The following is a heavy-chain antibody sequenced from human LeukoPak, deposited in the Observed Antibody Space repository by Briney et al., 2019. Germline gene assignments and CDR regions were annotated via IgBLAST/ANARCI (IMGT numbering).Heavy chain of an antibody. CDR3: AKGPRPDLSVIHTIER. CDR1: GFTFSSYA. V-gene: IGHV3-23*01. CDR2: ITGRGDAA. D-gene: IGHD3-16*02. J-gene: IGHJ4*02. Sequence: GGSLGLSCAASGFTFSSYAMTGVRQAPGRGMEWVSTITGRGDAANDADSVKGRFTISRDNSKSSLYLQMNSLRVEDTAVYHCAKGPRPDLSVIHTIERWGQGVLVTVS.